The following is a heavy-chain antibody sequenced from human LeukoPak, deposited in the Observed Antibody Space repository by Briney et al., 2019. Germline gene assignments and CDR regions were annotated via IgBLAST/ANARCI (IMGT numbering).Heavy chain of an antibody. D-gene: IGHD1-26*01. J-gene: IGHJ4*02. CDR2: ISYSGTT. CDR1: GGSISSYY. V-gene: IGHV4-59*12. CDR3: ARLWELRPGDY. Sequence: PSETLSLTCIVSGGSISSYYWSWIRQPPGKGLEWIGYISYSGTTYYNPSLKSRVTISVDTSKNQFSLKLSSVTAADTAVYYCARLWELRPGDYWGQGTLVTVSS.